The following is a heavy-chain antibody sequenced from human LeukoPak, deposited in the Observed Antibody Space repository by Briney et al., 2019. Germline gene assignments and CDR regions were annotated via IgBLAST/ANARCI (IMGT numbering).Heavy chain of an antibody. CDR2: ISGSGGST. CDR1: GFPFSSYS. D-gene: IGHD1-14*01. J-gene: IGHJ4*02. Sequence: GSLSLSCAASGFPFSSYSMNWVRQAPGKGLEWVSAISGSGGSTYYADSVKGRFTISRDNSKNTLYLQMNSLRAEDTAVYYCAKDPPPGPGGGQGTLVTVSS. CDR3: AKDPPPGPG. V-gene: IGHV3-23*01.